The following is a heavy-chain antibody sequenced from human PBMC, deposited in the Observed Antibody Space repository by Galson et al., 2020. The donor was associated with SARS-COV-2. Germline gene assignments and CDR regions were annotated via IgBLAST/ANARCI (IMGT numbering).Heavy chain of an antibody. Sequence: GGSLRLSCAASGFTFDDYAMHWVRQAPGKGLEWVSGISWNSGSIGSADSVKGRFTISRDNAKNSLYLQMNSLRAEDTALYYCAKEHSSSSRSNYYYYYRMDVWGQGTTVTVSS. J-gene: IGHJ6*02. D-gene: IGHD6-6*01. V-gene: IGHV3-9*01. CDR2: ISWNSGSI. CDR1: GFTFDDYA. CDR3: AKEHSSSSRSNYYYYYRMDV.